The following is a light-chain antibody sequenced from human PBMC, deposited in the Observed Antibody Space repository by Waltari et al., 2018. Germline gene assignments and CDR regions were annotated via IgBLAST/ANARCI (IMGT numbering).Light chain of an antibody. V-gene: IGLV3-10*01. CDR2: EDN. Sequence: SYELTPPPSVSVSPGQTARTTCSGDDLPKKYAYWYQQKSGQAPVLVTYEDNNRPSGIPERFSGSSSGTMATLTISGAQVEDETDYYCSSTDSSGNVIFGGGTNLTVL. CDR1: DLPKKY. J-gene: IGLJ2*01. CDR3: SSTDSSGNVI.